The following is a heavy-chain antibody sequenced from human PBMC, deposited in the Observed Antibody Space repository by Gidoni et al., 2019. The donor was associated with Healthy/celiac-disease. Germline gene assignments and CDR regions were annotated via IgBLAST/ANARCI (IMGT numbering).Heavy chain of an antibody. J-gene: IGHJ4*02. D-gene: IGHD3-3*01. V-gene: IGHV5-51*01. CDR3: ARSAYDFWSGYYTDFDY. CDR2: IYPGDSDT. CDR1: GYSFTSYW. Sequence: EVQLVQSGAEVKKPGESLKISCKGSGYSFTSYWIGWVRQMPGKGLEWMGIIYPGDSDTRYSPSFQGQVTISADKSISTAYLQWSSLKASDTAMYYCARSAYDFWSGYYTDFDYWGQGTLVTVSS.